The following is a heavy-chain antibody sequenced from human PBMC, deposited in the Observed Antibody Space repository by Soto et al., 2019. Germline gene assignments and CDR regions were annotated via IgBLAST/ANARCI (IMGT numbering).Heavy chain of an antibody. D-gene: IGHD3-22*01. CDR1: GYSFSSYW. V-gene: IGHV5-51*01. CDR3: ARLDSSGYHLVDY. J-gene: IGHJ4*02. CDR2: IYPGDSET. Sequence: GESLKISCKGSGYSFSSYWIGWVRQMPGKGLEWMGTIYPGDSETTYSPSFQGQVTISADKSIRIAHLQWSSLKASDTGMNYCARLDSSGYHLVDYWGQGTLVTVSS.